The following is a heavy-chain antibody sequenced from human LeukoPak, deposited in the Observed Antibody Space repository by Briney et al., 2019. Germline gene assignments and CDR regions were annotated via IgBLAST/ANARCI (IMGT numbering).Heavy chain of an antibody. Sequence: ASVKVSCKASGYTFTSYGISWVRQAPGQGLEWMGWSSAYNGNTNYAQKLQGRVTMTTDTSTSTAYMELRSLRSDDTAVYYCARDRAVLLWFGGHYYGMDVWGQGTTVTVSS. CDR2: SSAYNGNT. V-gene: IGHV1-18*01. CDR3: ARDRAVLLWFGGHYYGMDV. D-gene: IGHD3-10*01. CDR1: GYTFTSYG. J-gene: IGHJ6*02.